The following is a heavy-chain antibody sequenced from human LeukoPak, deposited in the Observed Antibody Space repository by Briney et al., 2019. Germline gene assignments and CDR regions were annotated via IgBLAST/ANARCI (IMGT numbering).Heavy chain of an antibody. V-gene: IGHV4-59*01. D-gene: IGHD6-13*01. Sequence: SGTLSLTCTVCGGSISSYYWSWVRQPPGKGLEWIGFVYYTGSTNYSPSLKSRVTISVDTSKNQFSLKLRSVTAADTAVYYCARISSSNWYNERGAFDVWGQGTMVTVSS. CDR2: VYYTGST. J-gene: IGHJ3*01. CDR3: ARISSSNWYNERGAFDV. CDR1: GGSISSYY.